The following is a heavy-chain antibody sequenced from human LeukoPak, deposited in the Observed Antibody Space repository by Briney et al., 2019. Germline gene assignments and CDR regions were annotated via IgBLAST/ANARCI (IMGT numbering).Heavy chain of an antibody. V-gene: IGHV4-61*02. D-gene: IGHD3-16*01. Sequence: SETLSLTCTVSGNSISSGDNYWSWIRQPAGKGLEWIGRIYTSGNTYYNASLRSRVTMSVDTSKNQVSLKLSSVTAADTAVYYCAREGGGFDYWGQGTLVTVSS. J-gene: IGHJ4*02. CDR3: AREGGGFDY. CDR2: IYTSGNT. CDR1: GNSISSGDNY.